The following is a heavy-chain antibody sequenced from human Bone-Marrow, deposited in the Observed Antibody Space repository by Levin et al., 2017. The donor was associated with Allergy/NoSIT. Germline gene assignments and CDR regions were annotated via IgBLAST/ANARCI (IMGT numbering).Heavy chain of an antibody. CDR2: IYYSGST. J-gene: IGHJ4*02. Sequence: SQTLSLTCTVSGGSISNSYWSWIRQPPGKGLEWIGYIYYSGSTNYNPSLKSRVTISVDTSKSQFSLKLTSVTAADTAVYYCARMGDTAMVDPFDYWGQGTLVTVSS. CDR1: GGSISNSY. D-gene: IGHD5-18*01. CDR3: ARMGDTAMVDPFDY. V-gene: IGHV4-59*01.